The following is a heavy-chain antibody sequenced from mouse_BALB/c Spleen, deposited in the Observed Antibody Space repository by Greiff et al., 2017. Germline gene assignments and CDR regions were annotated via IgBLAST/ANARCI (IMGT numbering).Heavy chain of an antibody. D-gene: IGHD1-1*01. Sequence: VQLQQSGAELVRPGSSVKISCKASGYAFSSYWMNWVKQRPGQGLEWIGQIYPGDGDTNYNGKFKGKATLTADKSSSTAYMQLSSLTSEDSAVYFCARSGYGSSYLAYWGQGTLVTVSA. CDR3: ARSGYGSSYLAY. CDR1: GYAFSSYW. CDR2: IYPGDGDT. V-gene: IGHV1-80*01. J-gene: IGHJ3*01.